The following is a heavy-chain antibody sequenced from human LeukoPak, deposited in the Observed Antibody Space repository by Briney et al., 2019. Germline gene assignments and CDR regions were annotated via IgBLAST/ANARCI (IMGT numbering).Heavy chain of an antibody. CDR1: GGSFSGYY. V-gene: IGHV4-34*01. CDR3: ARGRFRNGMDV. CDR2: INHSGST. D-gene: IGHD3-16*01. Sequence: SETLSLTCAVYGGSFSGYYWSWIRQPPGKGLEWIGEINHSGSTNYNPSLKSRVTISVDTSKNQFSLKLSSVTAADTAVYYCARGRFRNGMDVWGQGTMVTVSS. J-gene: IGHJ6*02.